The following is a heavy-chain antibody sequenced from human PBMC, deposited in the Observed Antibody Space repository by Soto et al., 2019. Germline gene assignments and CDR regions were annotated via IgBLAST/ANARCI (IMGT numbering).Heavy chain of an antibody. CDR1: GFTFNNYA. CDR3: ARVYSGNYYGAFDY. CDR2: ISYDGSNK. Sequence: GGSLRLSCAASGFTFNNYAMHWVRQAPGKGLEWVAVISYDGSNKYYADSVKGRFTISRDNSKNTLYLQMNSLRAEDTAVYYCARVYSGNYYGAFDYWGQGTLVTVSS. D-gene: IGHD1-26*01. J-gene: IGHJ4*02. V-gene: IGHV3-30-3*01.